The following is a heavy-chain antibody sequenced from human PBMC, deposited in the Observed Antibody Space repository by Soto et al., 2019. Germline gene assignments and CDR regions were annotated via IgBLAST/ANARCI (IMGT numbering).Heavy chain of an antibody. CDR1: GFTFSDYY. V-gene: IGHV3-72*01. D-gene: IGHD3-9*01. CDR2: TKNKANSYST. CDR3: TRATYYGIPCCSYAMDV. Sequence: EVQLVESGGGLVQPGGSLRLSCAASGFTFSDYYMDWVRQGPGKGLEWVGRTKNKANSYSTEYAAAVKGRFTISRDVATYSLYVHMNSMNTEDTAVDSCTRATYYGIPCCSYAMDVWGQGTTVTVSS. J-gene: IGHJ6*02.